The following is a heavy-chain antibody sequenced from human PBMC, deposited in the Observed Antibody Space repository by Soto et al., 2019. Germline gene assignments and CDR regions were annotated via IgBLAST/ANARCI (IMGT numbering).Heavy chain of an antibody. CDR2: ISSSGSTI. CDR3: ASGRGYCSGGSCYSSPYYYYYYMDV. CDR1: GFTFSDYY. J-gene: IGHJ6*03. D-gene: IGHD2-15*01. V-gene: IGHV3-11*01. Sequence: GGSLRLSCAASGFTFSDYYMSWIRQAPGKGLEWVSYISSSGSTIYYADSVKGRFTISRDNAKNSLYLQMNSLRAEDTAVYYCASGRGYCSGGSCYSSPYYYYYYMDVWGKGTTVTVSS.